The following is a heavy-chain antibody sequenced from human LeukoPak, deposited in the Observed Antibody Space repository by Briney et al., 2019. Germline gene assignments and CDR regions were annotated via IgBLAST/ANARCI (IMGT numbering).Heavy chain of an antibody. CDR2: IYYSGST. Sequence: SETLSLTCTVSGGSISSYYWSWIRQPPGKGLEWIGYIYYSGSTNYNPSLKSRVTISVDTSKNQFSLKLSSVTAADTAVYYCARDLRITMVRGVILPNWFDPWGQGTLVTVSS. CDR3: ARDLRITMVRGVILPNWFDP. V-gene: IGHV4-59*01. J-gene: IGHJ5*02. D-gene: IGHD3-10*01. CDR1: GGSISSYY.